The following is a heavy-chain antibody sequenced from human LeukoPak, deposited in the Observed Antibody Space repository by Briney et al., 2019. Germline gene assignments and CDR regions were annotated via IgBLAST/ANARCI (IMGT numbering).Heavy chain of an antibody. Sequence: GGSLRLSCAASGFIFSSFSSSWVRQAPGKGLEWVSYIDGPASNIYYADSVKGRFTISRDNDKYSVHLQMSSMRAEDTGGYYCTTYGRNGYRGYFWGQGALVTVSS. CDR1: GFIFSSFS. D-gene: IGHD5-24*01. J-gene: IGHJ4*02. CDR2: IDGPASNI. V-gene: IGHV3-48*03. CDR3: TTYGRNGYRGYF.